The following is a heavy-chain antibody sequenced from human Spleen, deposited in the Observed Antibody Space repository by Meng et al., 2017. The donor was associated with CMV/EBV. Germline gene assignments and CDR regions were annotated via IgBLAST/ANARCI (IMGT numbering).Heavy chain of an antibody. CDR3: AKSHLPSGRIAGGRFDH. Sequence: GESLKISCAASGFTFSSYAMSWVRQAPGKGLEWVSGVGGSGDNTYYADSVKGRFAISRDYSKNTLYLQVNSLRVEDTAVYYCAKSHLPSGRIAGGRFDHWGQGTLVTVSS. D-gene: IGHD1-26*01. V-gene: IGHV3-23*01. J-gene: IGHJ4*02. CDR2: VGGSGDNT. CDR1: GFTFSSYA.